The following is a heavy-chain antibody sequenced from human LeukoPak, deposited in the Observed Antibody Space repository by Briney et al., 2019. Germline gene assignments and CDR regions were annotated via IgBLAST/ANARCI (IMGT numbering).Heavy chain of an antibody. J-gene: IGHJ4*02. V-gene: IGHV3-23*01. CDR2: ISGSGGST. CDR1: GFTFSSYA. CDR3: ARSVAVAGSVCDY. D-gene: IGHD6-19*01. Sequence: PGGSLRLSCAASGFTFSSYAMSWVRQAPGKGLEWVSAISGSGGSTYYADSVKGRFTISRDNSKNTLYLQMNSLRAEDTAVYYCARSVAVAGSVCDYWGQGALVTVSS.